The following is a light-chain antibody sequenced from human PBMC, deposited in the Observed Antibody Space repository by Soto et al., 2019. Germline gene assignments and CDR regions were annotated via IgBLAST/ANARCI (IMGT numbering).Light chain of an antibody. Sequence: EIVMTQSPATLSVSPGERATLSCRASQSVNDNLAWYQQKPGQAPRLLIYGASTRATGIPARFSGSGSGTAFTITISSLQSEDFAVYYCQQYNNWPPTWTFGQGTKVEIK. J-gene: IGKJ1*01. V-gene: IGKV3-15*01. CDR2: GAS. CDR1: QSVNDN. CDR3: QQYNNWPPTWT.